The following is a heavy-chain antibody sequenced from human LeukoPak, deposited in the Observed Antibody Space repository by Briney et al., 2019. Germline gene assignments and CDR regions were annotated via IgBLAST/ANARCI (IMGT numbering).Heavy chain of an antibody. V-gene: IGHV1-2*02. J-gene: IGHJ6*02. Sequence: ASVKVSCKASGYTFTGYYMHWVRQAPGQGLEWMGWINPNSGGTNYAQKFQGRVTMTRDTSISTAYMELSRLRSDDTAVYYCARGLRGGWYYYYGMDVWGQGTTVTVSS. CDR2: INPNSGGT. CDR3: ARGLRGGWYYYYGMDV. CDR1: GYTFTGYY.